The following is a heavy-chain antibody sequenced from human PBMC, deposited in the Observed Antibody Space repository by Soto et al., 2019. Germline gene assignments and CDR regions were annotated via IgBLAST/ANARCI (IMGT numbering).Heavy chain of an antibody. CDR3: AREYSSAWKTVDY. D-gene: IGHD6-19*01. CDR2: ISDIGGTT. J-gene: IGHJ4*02. CDR1: GFTFNSYA. Sequence: EVQLLESGGGLVQPGRSLRLSCAASGFTFNSYAVSWVRQAPGKGLEWVSAISDIGGTTYYADSVKGQFTISRDNSKNTLYLQMNSLRAEDTAVYYCAREYSSAWKTVDYWGQGTLVTVSS. V-gene: IGHV3-23*01.